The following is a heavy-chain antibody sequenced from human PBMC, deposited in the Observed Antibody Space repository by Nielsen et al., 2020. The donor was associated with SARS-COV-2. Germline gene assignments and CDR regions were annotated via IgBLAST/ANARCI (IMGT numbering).Heavy chain of an antibody. CDR3: ARPLFRWDGYNTIFGMDV. CDR1: GFTFSSYS. D-gene: IGHD5-24*01. Sequence: GESLKISCAASGFTFSSYSMNWVRQAPGKGLEWVSSISSSSSYIYYADSVKGRFTISRDNAKNSLYLQMNSLRAEDTAVYYCARPLFRWDGYNTIFGMDVWGQGTTVTVSS. CDR2: ISSSSSYI. J-gene: IGHJ6*02. V-gene: IGHV3-21*01.